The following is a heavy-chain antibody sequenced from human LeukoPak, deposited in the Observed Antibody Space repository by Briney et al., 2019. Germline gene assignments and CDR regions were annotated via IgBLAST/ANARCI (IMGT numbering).Heavy chain of an antibody. J-gene: IGHJ4*02. CDR1: GFTFSGSY. V-gene: IGHV3-11*05. CDR2: ITGSSYT. Sequence: GGSLTLSCAASGFTFSGSYMSWIRRAPGKGLEWVSYITGSSYTNYVDSVKGRFTISRDNAKNSLYLQMNSLRAEDTAVYYCAREYYYHHAYWGQGTLVTVSS. D-gene: IGHD3-10*01. CDR3: AREYYYHHAY.